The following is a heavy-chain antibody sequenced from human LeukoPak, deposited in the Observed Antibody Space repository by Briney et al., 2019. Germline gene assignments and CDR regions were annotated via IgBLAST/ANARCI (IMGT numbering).Heavy chain of an antibody. J-gene: IGHJ4*02. CDR1: GGTFSSYA. V-gene: IGHV1-69*05. Sequence: ASVKVSCKASGGTFSSYAISWVRQAPGQGLEWMGGIIPIFGTANYAQKFQGRVTITTDESTSTAYMELSSLRSEDTAVYYCARGGLQILEWLYDLDYWGQGTLVTVSS. CDR2: IIPIFGTA. CDR3: ARGGLQILEWLYDLDY. D-gene: IGHD3-3*01.